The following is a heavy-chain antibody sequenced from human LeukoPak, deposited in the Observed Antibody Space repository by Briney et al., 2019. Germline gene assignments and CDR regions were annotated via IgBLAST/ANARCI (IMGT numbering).Heavy chain of an antibody. CDR1: GFNFRRYW. CDR3: ARDDIAAGDY. D-gene: IGHD6-13*01. V-gene: IGHV3-7*04. J-gene: IGHJ4*02. CDR2: IEEDGCEK. Sequence: GGSLRLSCAASGFNFRRYWMSWVRQAPGKGLEWVASIEEDGCEKYYMDSVKGRFTISRDNAKNSVYLQMNSLRAEDTAVYYCARDDIAAGDYWGQGTLVTVSS.